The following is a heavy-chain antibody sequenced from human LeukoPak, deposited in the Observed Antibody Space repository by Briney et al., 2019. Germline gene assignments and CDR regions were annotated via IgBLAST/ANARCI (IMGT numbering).Heavy chain of an antibody. CDR2: IWYDGSNK. Sequence: PGRSLRLSCAASGFTFSSYGMHWVRQAPGKGLEWVAVIWYDGSNKYYADSVKGRFTISRDNSKNTLYLQMNSLRAEDTAVYHCAKSLTGTTDAFDIWGQGTMVTVSS. CDR1: GFTFSSYG. CDR3: AKSLTGTTDAFDI. V-gene: IGHV3-33*06. J-gene: IGHJ3*02. D-gene: IGHD1-7*01.